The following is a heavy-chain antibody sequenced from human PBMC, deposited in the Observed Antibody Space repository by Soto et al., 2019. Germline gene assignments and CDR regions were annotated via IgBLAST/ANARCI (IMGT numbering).Heavy chain of an antibody. CDR2: IIPIFGTA. CDR1: GGTFSSYA. CDR3: ARDSLRRYYYYYYGMDV. V-gene: IGHV1-69*06. D-gene: IGHD3-16*01. J-gene: IGHJ6*02. Sequence: VASVKVSCKASGGTFSSYAISWVRQAPGQGLEWMGGIIPIFGTANYAQKFQGRVTITADKSTSTAYMELSSLRSEDTAAYYCARDSLRRYYYYYYGMDVWGQGTTVTVSS.